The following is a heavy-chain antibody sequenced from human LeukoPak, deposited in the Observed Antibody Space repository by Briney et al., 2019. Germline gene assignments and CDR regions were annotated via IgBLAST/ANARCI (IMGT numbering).Heavy chain of an antibody. J-gene: IGHJ4*02. CDR2: ISRSGGST. D-gene: IGHD4-23*01. CDR1: GFTFSSYD. V-gene: IGHV3-23*01. CDR3: ARSTVAGLFDY. Sequence: HPGGSLRLSCAASGFTFSSYDMSWVRQAPGKGLEWVSAISRSGGSTYYADSVKGRFTISRDNSKNTLYLQMNSLRAEDTAVYYCARSTVAGLFDYWGQGTLVTVSS.